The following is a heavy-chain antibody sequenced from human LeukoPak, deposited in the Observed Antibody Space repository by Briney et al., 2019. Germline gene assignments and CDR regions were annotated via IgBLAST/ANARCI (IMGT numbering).Heavy chain of an antibody. V-gene: IGHV1-3*01. J-gene: IGHJ4*02. CDR2: INAGNGNT. Sequence: GASVKVSCKASGYTFTSYAMHWVRQAPGQRLEWMGWINAGNGNTKYSQKFQGRVTITRDTSASTAYMELSSLRSEDTAVYYCARGSGGYPYYFDYWGQGTLVTVSS. D-gene: IGHD5-24*01. CDR1: GYTFTSYA. CDR3: ARGSGGYPYYFDY.